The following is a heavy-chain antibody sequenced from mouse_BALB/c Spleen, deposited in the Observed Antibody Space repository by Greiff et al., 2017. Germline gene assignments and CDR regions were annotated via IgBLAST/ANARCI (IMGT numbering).Heavy chain of an antibody. D-gene: IGHD1-1*01. CDR2: ISSGGSYT. V-gene: IGHV5-9-4*01. Sequence: EVKLVESGGGLVKPGGSLKLSCAASGFTFSSYAMSWVRQSPEKRLEWVAEISSGGSYTYYPDTVTGRFTISRDNAKNTLYLEMSSLRSEDTAMYYCARDPGSSYFAYWGQGTLVTVSA. J-gene: IGHJ3*01. CDR3: ARDPGSSYFAY. CDR1: GFTFSSYA.